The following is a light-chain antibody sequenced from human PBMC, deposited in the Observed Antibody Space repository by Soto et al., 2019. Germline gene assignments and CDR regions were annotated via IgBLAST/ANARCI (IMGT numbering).Light chain of an antibody. V-gene: IGKV3-20*01. CDR3: QHYGTSWT. CDR2: ATT. CDR1: QSVSISH. Sequence: IVLTESPGTLSLSPGAGATVSCRTSQSVSISHLAWYQQRPGQAPRRHIYATTDRATGTPDRVSGSGSGTDFTLTITSLEPEDFAVYYCQHYGTSWTFGQGTKVE. J-gene: IGKJ1*01.